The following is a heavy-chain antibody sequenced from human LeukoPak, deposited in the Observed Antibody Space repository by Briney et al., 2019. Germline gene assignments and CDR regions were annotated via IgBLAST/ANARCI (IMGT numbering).Heavy chain of an antibody. V-gene: IGHV3-23*01. CDR1: EFTFSNYA. CDR2: ISGSDYST. J-gene: IGHJ6*04. Sequence: PGVSLRLSCAASEFTFSNYAMTWVRQAPGKGLEWVSGISGSDYSTYYADSVKGRFTISRDNSKNTLYLQMNSLRGEDTAVYYCAKDNVDVWGKGTTVTVSS. CDR3: AKDNVDV.